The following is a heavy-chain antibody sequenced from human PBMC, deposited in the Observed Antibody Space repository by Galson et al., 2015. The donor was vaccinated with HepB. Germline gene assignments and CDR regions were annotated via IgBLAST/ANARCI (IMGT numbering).Heavy chain of an antibody. J-gene: IGHJ5*02. CDR2: IYYSGST. Sequence: ETLSLTCTVSGGSISSSSYYWGWIRQPPGKGLEWIGSIYYSGSTYYNPSLKSRVTISVDTSKNQFSLKLSSVTAADTAVYYCARHEPEDVRGIAARPTGWFDPWGQGTLVTVSS. CDR3: ARHEPEDVRGIAARPTGWFDP. CDR1: GGSISSSSYY. D-gene: IGHD6-6*01. V-gene: IGHV4-39*01.